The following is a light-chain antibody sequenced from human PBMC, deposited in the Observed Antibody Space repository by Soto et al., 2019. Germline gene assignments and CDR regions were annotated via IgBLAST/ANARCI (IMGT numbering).Light chain of an antibody. CDR2: EVS. CDR3: SSYTTTSTLL. CDR1: SSDVGGYRY. Sequence: QSVLTQPAAVSGSPGQSITISCTGTSSDVGGYRYVSWYQQHPGKAPKLMIYEVSNRPSGVSNRFSGSKSGNTASLTISALQADDESTFYCSSYTTTSTLLFGGGTKLTVL. V-gene: IGLV2-14*01. J-gene: IGLJ3*02.